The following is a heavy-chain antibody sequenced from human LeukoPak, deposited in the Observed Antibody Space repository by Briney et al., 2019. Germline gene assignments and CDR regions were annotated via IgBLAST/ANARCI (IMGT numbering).Heavy chain of an antibody. CDR2: TNWDGGRT. CDR1: GFTFDDYA. J-gene: IGHJ4*02. V-gene: IGHV3-20*04. D-gene: IGHD3-10*01. Sequence: GGSLRLSCAASGFTFDDYAMSWVRQTPGKGLEWVSGTNWDGGRTGYADSVKGRFTISRDNAKNSLYLQMNSLRAEDTAVYYCARTGGRVRGVDYWGQGTLVTVSS. CDR3: ARTGGRVRGVDY.